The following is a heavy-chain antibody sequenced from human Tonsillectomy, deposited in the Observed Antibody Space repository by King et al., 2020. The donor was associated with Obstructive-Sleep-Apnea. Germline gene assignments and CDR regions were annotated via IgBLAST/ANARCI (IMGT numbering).Heavy chain of an antibody. J-gene: IGHJ4*02. Sequence: VQLVESGGGVVQPGRSLRLSCAASGFTFSSYGMHWVRQAPGKGLEWVAVIWYDGSNKYYADSVKGRFTISRDNSKNTLYLQMNSLRAEDTAVYYCARDPGRTAGFDYWGQGTLVTVSS. V-gene: IGHV3-33*01. CDR3: ARDPGRTAGFDY. CDR1: GFTFSSYG. D-gene: IGHD1-14*01. CDR2: IWYDGSNK.